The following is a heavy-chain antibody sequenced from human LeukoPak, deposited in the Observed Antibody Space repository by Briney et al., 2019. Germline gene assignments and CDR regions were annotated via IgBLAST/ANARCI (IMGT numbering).Heavy chain of an antibody. CDR2: NKRRTDGGTT. J-gene: IGHJ5*02. V-gene: IGHV3-15*01. CDR3: ARDYRSSWYPYNWFDP. D-gene: IGHD6-13*01. CDR1: GFTFSNAW. Sequence: GGSLRLSCAASGFTFSNAWMSWVRQVPGKGLEWVGRNKRRTDGGTTDYAAPVKGRFTISRDDSKNTLFLQMNSLKTEDTAVYYFARDYRSSWYPYNWFDPWGQGTLVTVSS.